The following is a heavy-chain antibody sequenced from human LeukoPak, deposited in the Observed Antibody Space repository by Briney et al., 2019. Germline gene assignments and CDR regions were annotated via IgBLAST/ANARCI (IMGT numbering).Heavy chain of an antibody. CDR3: ARVASSGYYYGSFDY. D-gene: IGHD3-22*01. CDR1: GFTFSSYA. Sequence: GGSLRLSCAASGFTFSSYAMSWVRQARGKGLEWVSAISGSGGSTYYADSVKGRFTISRDNSKNTLYLQMNSLRAEDTAVYYCARVASSGYYYGSFDYWGQGTLVTVSS. V-gene: IGHV3-23*01. CDR2: ISGSGGST. J-gene: IGHJ4*02.